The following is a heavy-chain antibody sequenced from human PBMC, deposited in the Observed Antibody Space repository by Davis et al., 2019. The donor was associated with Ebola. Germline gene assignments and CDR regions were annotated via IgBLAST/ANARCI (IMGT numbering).Heavy chain of an antibody. V-gene: IGHV5-51*01. CDR2: IYTGDSDT. CDR3: ARAPYYYDVSGFYVDF. CDR1: GNSFTSHW. Sequence: GESLKISCKDSGNSFTSHWIGWVRQMPGKGLDWMGIIYTGDSDTKYSPSFRGQVTVSADKSISTAYLQWSSLKASDTATYYCARAPYYYDVSGFYVDFWGQGTLVTVSS. D-gene: IGHD3-22*01. J-gene: IGHJ4*02.